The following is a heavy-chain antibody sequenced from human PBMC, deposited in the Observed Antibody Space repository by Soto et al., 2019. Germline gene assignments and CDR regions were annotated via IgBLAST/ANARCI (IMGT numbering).Heavy chain of an antibody. V-gene: IGHV1-18*01. CDR1: GYTFTSYG. CDR3: ARGGSWNYVYGMDV. CDR2: ISACNGNT. Sequence: QVQLVQSGAEVKKPGASVKVSCKASGYTFTSYGISWVRQAPGQGLGWVGWISACNGNTNYAQKLQGRVTMTTDTSTSTAYMELRSLRSADTAVYYSARGGSWNYVYGMDVWGQGTTVTVSS. J-gene: IGHJ6*02. D-gene: IGHD1-7*01.